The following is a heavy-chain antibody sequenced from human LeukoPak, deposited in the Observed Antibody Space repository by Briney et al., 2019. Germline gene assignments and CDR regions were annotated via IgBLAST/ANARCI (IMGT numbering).Heavy chain of an antibody. V-gene: IGHV3-23*01. CDR1: GFTFNSYA. Sequence: GGSLRLSCTASGFTFNSYAMSWVRQAPGKGLEWVSAISGSGGSTYYADSVKGRFTISRDNSKNTLYLQMNSLRAEDTAVYYCAKVPDIVVVIAPLDYWGQGTLVTVSS. D-gene: IGHD2-21*01. CDR2: ISGSGGST. CDR3: AKVPDIVVVIAPLDY. J-gene: IGHJ4*02.